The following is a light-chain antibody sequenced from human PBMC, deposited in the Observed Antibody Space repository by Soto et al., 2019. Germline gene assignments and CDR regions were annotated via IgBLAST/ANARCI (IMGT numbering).Light chain of an antibody. CDR3: QQYNSYPYT. CDR2: KAS. V-gene: IGKV1-5*03. CDR1: QSISSW. Sequence: DIQMTQSPSTLSASVGDRVTITCRASQSISSWLAWYQQKPGKAPKLLIYKASSLESGVPSRFRVSGSGTEFNLTISSLQPDDFATYYCQQYNSYPYTFGQGTKLEIK. J-gene: IGKJ2*01.